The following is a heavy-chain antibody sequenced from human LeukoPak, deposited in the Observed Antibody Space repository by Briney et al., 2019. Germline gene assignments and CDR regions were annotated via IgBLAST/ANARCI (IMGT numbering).Heavy chain of an antibody. V-gene: IGHV4-59*08. CDR2: IYYSGST. J-gene: IGHJ4*02. CDR3: ATSYYYDSSGYYYPFDY. CDR1: GGSISSYY. D-gene: IGHD3-22*01. Sequence: SETLSLTCTVSGGSISSYYWSWIRQPPGKGLEWIGYIYYSGSTNYNPSLKSRVTISVDTSKNQFSLKLSSVTAADTAVYYCATSYYYDSSGYYYPFDYWGQRTLVTVSS.